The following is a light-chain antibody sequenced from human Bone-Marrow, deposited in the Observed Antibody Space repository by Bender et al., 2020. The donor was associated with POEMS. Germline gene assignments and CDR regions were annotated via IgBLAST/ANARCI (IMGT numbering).Light chain of an antibody. CDR3: QSWGSNTAV. V-gene: IGLV3-1*01. CDR2: QDT. J-gene: IGLJ2*01. Sequence: SYELTQPPSVSVSPGQTATITCSGEKLGEEYACWYQQKPGQSPVVVIYQDTKRPSGIPARFSGSNSGNTASLTISGTQTMDEADYYCQSWGSNTAVFGGGTKLTVL. CDR1: KLGEEY.